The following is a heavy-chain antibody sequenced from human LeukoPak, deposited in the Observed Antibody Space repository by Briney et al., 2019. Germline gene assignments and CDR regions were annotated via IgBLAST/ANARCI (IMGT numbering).Heavy chain of an antibody. D-gene: IGHD3-3*01. CDR2: ISGSGGST. CDR1: GFTFSSYW. Sequence: PGGSLRLSCVASGFTFSSYWMSWVRQAPGKGLEWVSAISGSGGSTYYADSVKGRFTISRDNSKNTLYLQMNSLRAEDTAVYYCARRGFLEWLLVNYFDYWGQGTLVTVSS. J-gene: IGHJ4*02. CDR3: ARRGFLEWLLVNYFDY. V-gene: IGHV3-23*01.